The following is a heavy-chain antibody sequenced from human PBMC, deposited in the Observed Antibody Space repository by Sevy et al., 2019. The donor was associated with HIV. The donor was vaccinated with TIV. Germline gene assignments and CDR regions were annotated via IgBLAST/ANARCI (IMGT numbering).Heavy chain of an antibody. Sequence: GGSLRLSCAASGFTFGNHAIHWVRQAPGKGLEWVAIISFDGRNEHYAGSVKGRFTISRDNSKKTVYLQMTNLRSEDAAVYYCARDHCTDGVCFRSGYFDHWGQGTLVTVSS. D-gene: IGHD2-8*01. CDR3: ARDHCTDGVCFRSGYFDH. J-gene: IGHJ4*01. CDR1: GFTFGNHA. V-gene: IGHV3-30*04. CDR2: ISFDGRNE.